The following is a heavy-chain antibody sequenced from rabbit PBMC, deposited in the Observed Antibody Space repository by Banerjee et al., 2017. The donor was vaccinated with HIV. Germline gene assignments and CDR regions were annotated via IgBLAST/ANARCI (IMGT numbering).Heavy chain of an antibody. V-gene: IGHV1S40*01. D-gene: IGHD4-1*01. Sequence: QSLEESGGDLVKPGASLTLTCTASGVSFSSSSYICWVRQAPGKGLEWIACISSGSSGDTYYASWAKGRFTISKTSSTTVTLQMTSLTAADTATYFCARETSSGWGIVSFYFNLWGPGTLVTVS. CDR2: ISSGSSGDT. J-gene: IGHJ4*01. CDR3: ARETSSGWGIVSFYFNL. CDR1: GVSFSSSSY.